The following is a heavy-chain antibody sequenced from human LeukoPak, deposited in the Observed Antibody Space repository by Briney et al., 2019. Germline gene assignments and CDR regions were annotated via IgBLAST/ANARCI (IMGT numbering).Heavy chain of an antibody. V-gene: IGHV4-59*01. CDR2: IYYSGST. CDR1: GGSISSYY. J-gene: IGHJ6*03. CDR3: ARVVGPRGYSGYDSVYYYYMDV. Sequence: SETLSLTCTVSGGSISSYYWSWIRQPPGKGLEWIGYIYYSGSTNYNPSLKSRVTISVDTSKNRFSLKLSSVTAADTAVYYCARVVGPRGYSGYDSVYYYYMDVWGKGTTVTISS. D-gene: IGHD5-12*01.